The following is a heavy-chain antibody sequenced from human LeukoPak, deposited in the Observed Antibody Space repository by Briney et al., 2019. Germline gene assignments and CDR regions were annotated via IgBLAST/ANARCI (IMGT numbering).Heavy chain of an antibody. V-gene: IGHV3-7*01. J-gene: IGHJ3*02. CDR3: ARESGSSGMDI. CDR1: GLTFSSYG. D-gene: IGHD1-26*01. CDR2: IEQDGSEK. Sequence: GGSLRLSCAASGLTFSSYGMHWVRQAPGKGLEWVANIEQDGSEKYYVDSVKGRFTISRDNAKNSLFLQMNSLRAEDTAVYYCARESGSSGMDIWGQGTMVTVSS.